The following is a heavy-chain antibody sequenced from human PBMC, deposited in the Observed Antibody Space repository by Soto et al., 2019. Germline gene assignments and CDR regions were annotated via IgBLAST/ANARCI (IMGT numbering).Heavy chain of an antibody. D-gene: IGHD6-19*01. J-gene: IGHJ6*03. CDR2: IYYSGST. Sequence: SETLSLTCTVSGGSISSGGYYWSWIRQHPGKGLEWIGYIYYSGSTYYNPSLKSRVTISVDTSKNQFSLKLSSVTAADTAVYYCARVPVGAGNYYYYMDVWGKGTTVTVSS. V-gene: IGHV4-31*03. CDR3: ARVPVGAGNYYYYMDV. CDR1: GGSISSGGYY.